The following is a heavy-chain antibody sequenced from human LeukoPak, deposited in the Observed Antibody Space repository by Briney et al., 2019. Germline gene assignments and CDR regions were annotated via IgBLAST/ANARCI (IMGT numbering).Heavy chain of an antibody. CDR3: ARGGRSYDSHGKFDP. D-gene: IGHD5-18*01. V-gene: IGHV4-4*07. Sequence: SETLSLTCTVSGGPISSHYWSWVRQPAGKGLEWIGRIYSSGSSNYNPSLKSRVTMSVDTSRKQLSLQVRSVTAADTAVYYCARGGRSYDSHGKFDPWGQGTLVTVSS. CDR2: IYSSGSS. CDR1: GGPISSHY. J-gene: IGHJ5*02.